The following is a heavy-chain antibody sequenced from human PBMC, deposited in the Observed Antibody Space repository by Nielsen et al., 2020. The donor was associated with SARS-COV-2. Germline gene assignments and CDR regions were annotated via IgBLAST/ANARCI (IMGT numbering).Heavy chain of an antibody. CDR2: ISYDGSNK. D-gene: IGHD3-3*01. Sequence: GGSLRLSCAASGFTFSSYGMHWVRQAPGKGLEWVAVISYDGSNKYYADSVKGRFTISRDNSKNTLYLQMNSLRAEDTAVYYCARDGESYYDFWSGTNWFDPWGQGTLVTVS. V-gene: IGHV3-33*05. CDR3: ARDGESYYDFWSGTNWFDP. CDR1: GFTFSSYG. J-gene: IGHJ5*02.